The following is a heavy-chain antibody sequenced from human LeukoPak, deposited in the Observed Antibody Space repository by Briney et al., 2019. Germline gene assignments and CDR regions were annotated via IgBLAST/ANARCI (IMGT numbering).Heavy chain of an antibody. CDR2: INPSGGST. V-gene: IGHV1-46*01. D-gene: IGHD2-2*01. CDR1: GYTFTIYY. Sequence: ASVKVSCKASGYTFTIYYMHWVRQAPGQGLEWMGIINPSGGSTSYAQKFQGRVTMTRDTSTSTVYMELSSLRSEDTAVYYCARDMGVVPAAKYYFDYWGQGTLVTVSS. J-gene: IGHJ4*02. CDR3: ARDMGVVPAAKYYFDY.